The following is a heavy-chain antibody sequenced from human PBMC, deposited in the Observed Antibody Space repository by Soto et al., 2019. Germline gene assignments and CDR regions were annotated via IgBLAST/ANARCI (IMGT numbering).Heavy chain of an antibody. J-gene: IGHJ6*02. CDR2: FSGTGGNT. CDR3: ARGGGMDV. Sequence: EVQLLESGGGLLQPGGSLRLACEASGFTFTSYGMSWVRQAPGKGLEWVSSFSGTGGNTYYADSVKGRFTISRDNFKNTGYLQRNSLRPDDTAVYYCARGGGMDVWGQGTTVTVSS. V-gene: IGHV3-23*01. CDR1: GFTFTSYG.